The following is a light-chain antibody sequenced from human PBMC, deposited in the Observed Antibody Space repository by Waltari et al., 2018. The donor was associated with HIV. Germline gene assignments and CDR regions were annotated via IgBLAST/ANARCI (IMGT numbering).Light chain of an antibody. Sequence: QSALTQPRSVSGSPGQSVTISCTGTSSDVGGYNYVSWYQQHPGKAPKRMIYDVSKRPSGVPDRFSGSKSGNTASLTSSGLQAEDEADYYCCSYAGSYTWVFGGGTKLTVL. V-gene: IGLV2-11*01. J-gene: IGLJ3*02. CDR1: SSDVGGYNY. CDR2: DVS. CDR3: CSYAGSYTWV.